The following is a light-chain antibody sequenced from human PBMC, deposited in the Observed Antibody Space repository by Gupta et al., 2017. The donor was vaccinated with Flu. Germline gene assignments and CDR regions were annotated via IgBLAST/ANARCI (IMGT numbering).Light chain of an antibody. CDR2: GAS. V-gene: IGKV4-1*01. CDR1: QSVLYSSDNKNY. J-gene: IGKJ2*01. CDR3: QQYYKSPFA. Sequence: SLGERATINCKSSQSVLYSSDNKNYLAWYQQKPGQPPKLLIYGASTRQSGVPDRFSGSGFDTDFTLTISSLQAEDVAVYYCQQYYKSPFAFGQGTKLEIK.